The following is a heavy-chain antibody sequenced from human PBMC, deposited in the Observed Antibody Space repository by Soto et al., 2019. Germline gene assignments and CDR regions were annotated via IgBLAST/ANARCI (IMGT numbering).Heavy chain of an antibody. CDR2: ISGSDDLT. CDR3: AKDRTITMIVAPHAFDI. Sequence: EVQVLESGGGLVQPGGSLRLSCAASGFTSSNYAMSWVRQAPGRGLEWISGISGSDDLTYYADSVKGRFTISRDNSENMVYLQMNSLRAEDTAVYYCAKDRTITMIVAPHAFDIWGQGTMVTVSS. V-gene: IGHV3-23*01. J-gene: IGHJ3*02. D-gene: IGHD3-22*01. CDR1: GFTSSNYA.